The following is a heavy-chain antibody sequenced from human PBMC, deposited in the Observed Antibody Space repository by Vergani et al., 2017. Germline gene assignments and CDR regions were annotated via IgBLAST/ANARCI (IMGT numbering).Heavy chain of an antibody. CDR1: GFTFDDYA. CDR3: AKDMMGGGSALGGYYYNNGMDV. V-gene: IGHV3-9*01. J-gene: IGHJ6*04. D-gene: IGHD2-15*01. CDR2: ISWNSGSI. Sequence: EVQLVESGGGLVQPGRSLRLSCAASGFTFDDYAMHWVRQAPGKGLEWVSGISWNSGSIGYADSVKGRFTISRDNAKNSLYLQMNSLRAEDTALYYWAKDMMGGGSALGGYYYNNGMDVWGKGTRATVPS.